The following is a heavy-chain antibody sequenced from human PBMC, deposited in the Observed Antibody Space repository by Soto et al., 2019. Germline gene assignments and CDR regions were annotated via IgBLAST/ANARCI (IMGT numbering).Heavy chain of an antibody. V-gene: IGHV3-66*01. CDR1: GFTVSSNY. Sequence: GGSLRLSCAASGFTVSSNYMSWVRQAPGKGLEWVSVIYSGGSTYYADSVKGRFTISRHNSKNTLYRQMNSLRAEDTAVYYCARGGGSIAFDAFDIWGQGTMVTVSS. D-gene: IGHD2-15*01. CDR3: ARGGGSIAFDAFDI. J-gene: IGHJ3*02. CDR2: IYSGGST.